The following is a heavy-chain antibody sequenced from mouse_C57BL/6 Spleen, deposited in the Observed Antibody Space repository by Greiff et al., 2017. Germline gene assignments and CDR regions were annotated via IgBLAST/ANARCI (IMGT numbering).Heavy chain of an antibody. D-gene: IGHD2-3*01. J-gene: IGHJ3*01. V-gene: IGHV1-80*01. CDR1: GYAFSSYW. CDR2: IYPGDGDT. Sequence: VQLQQSGAELVKPGASVKISCKASGYAFSSYWMNWVKQRPGKGLEWIGQIYPGDGDTNYNGKFKGKATLTADKSSSTAYMQLSSLTSEDSAVYFCAGENGYSPAWFAYWGQGTLVTVSA. CDR3: AGENGYSPAWFAY.